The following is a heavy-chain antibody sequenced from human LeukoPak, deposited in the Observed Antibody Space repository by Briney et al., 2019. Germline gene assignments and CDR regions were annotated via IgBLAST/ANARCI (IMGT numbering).Heavy chain of an antibody. Sequence: SETLSLTCAVYGGSFSGYYWSWIRQPPGKGLEWIGEINHSGSTNYNPSLKSRVTISVDTSKNQFSLKLSSVTAADTAVYYCARKLWQITAVYFDYWGQGTLVTVSS. D-gene: IGHD5-18*01. J-gene: IGHJ4*02. V-gene: IGHV4-34*01. CDR3: ARKLWQITAVYFDY. CDR2: INHSGST. CDR1: GGSFSGYY.